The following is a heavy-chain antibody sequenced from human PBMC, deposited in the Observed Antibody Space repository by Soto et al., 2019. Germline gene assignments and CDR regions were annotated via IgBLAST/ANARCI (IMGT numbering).Heavy chain of an antibody. CDR1: GFTFGDYA. Sequence: GGSLRLSCTASGFTFGDYAMSWFRQAPGKGLEWVGFIRSKAYGGTTEYAASVKGRFTISRDDSKSIAYLQMNSLKTEDTAVYYCTRVLGYCSSTSCYGWFDPWGQGTLVTVSS. CDR2: IRSKAYGGTT. D-gene: IGHD2-2*01. V-gene: IGHV3-49*03. CDR3: TRVLGYCSSTSCYGWFDP. J-gene: IGHJ5*02.